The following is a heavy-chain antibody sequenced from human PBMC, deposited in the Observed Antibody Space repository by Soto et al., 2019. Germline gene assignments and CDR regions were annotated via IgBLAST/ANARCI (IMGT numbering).Heavy chain of an antibody. D-gene: IGHD3-10*01. V-gene: IGHV4-31*03. J-gene: IGHJ4*02. Sequence: QVQLQESGPGLVKPSQTLSLTCTVSGGSISSAGYYWSWIRQHPGKGLEWIGDIYYSGSTYSNPSVKSRVTISVDTSKNPFSRKISSVTAADTAVYCCARYGSGSYSPTTFDYWGQGTLVTVSS. CDR1: GGSISSAGYY. CDR3: ARYGSGSYSPTTFDY. CDR2: IYYSGST.